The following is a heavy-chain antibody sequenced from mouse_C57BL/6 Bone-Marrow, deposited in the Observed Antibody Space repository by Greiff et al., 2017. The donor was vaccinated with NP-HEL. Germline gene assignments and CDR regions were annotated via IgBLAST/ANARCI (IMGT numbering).Heavy chain of an antibody. CDR2: IDPETGGT. D-gene: IGHD2-3*01. CDR1: GYTFTDYE. Sequence: VQLQQSGAELVRPGASVTLSCKASGYTFTDYEMHWVKQTPVHGLEWIGAIDPETGGTAYNQKFKGKAILTADKSSSTAYMELRSLTSEDSAVYYCTGERDGYRFGYWGQGTTLTVSS. J-gene: IGHJ2*01. V-gene: IGHV1-15*01. CDR3: TGERDGYRFGY.